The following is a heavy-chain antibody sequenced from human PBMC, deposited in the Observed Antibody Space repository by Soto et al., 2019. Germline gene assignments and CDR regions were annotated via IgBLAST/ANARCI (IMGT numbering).Heavy chain of an antibody. J-gene: IGHJ6*02. CDR2: ISYDGSNK. Sequence: PGGSLRLSCAASGFTFSSYAMHWVRQAPGKGLEWVAVISYDGSNKYYADSVKGRFTISRDNSKNTLYLQMNSLRAEDTAVYYCAKDSNYYDSSGSMDVWGQGTTVTVSS. V-gene: IGHV3-30-3*01. CDR1: GFTFSSYA. D-gene: IGHD3-22*01. CDR3: AKDSNYYDSSGSMDV.